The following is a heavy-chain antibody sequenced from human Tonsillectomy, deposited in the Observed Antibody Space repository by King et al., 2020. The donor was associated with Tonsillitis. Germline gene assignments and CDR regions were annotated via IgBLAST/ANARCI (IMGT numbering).Heavy chain of an antibody. D-gene: IGHD2-15*01. Sequence: VQLVESGGGLVKPGGSLRLSCAASGFTFSTYNMNWVRQAPGKGLEWGSSISSSCTYIYYADSVKGRFTISSNNAKYSLYLQMNSLRAEDTAVYFCAREGEYCSGGSCSFFDYWGQGTLVTVSS. CDR3: AREGEYCSGGSCSFFDY. J-gene: IGHJ4*02. CDR2: ISSSCTYI. CDR1: GFTFSTYN. V-gene: IGHV3-21*01.